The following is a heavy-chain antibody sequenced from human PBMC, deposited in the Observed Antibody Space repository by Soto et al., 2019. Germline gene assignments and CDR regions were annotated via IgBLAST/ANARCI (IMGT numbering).Heavy chain of an antibody. CDR1: GFTFSSYS. CDR3: ARDMVRGLYYYYYYGMDV. Sequence: EVQLVESGGGLVQPGGSLRLSCAASGFTFSSYSMNWVRQAPGKGLEWVSYISSSSSTIYYADSVKGRFTISRDNAKNSLYLQMNSLRAEDTAVYYCARDMVRGLYYYYYYGMDVWGQGTTVTVSS. CDR2: ISSSSSTI. V-gene: IGHV3-48*01. J-gene: IGHJ6*02. D-gene: IGHD3-10*01.